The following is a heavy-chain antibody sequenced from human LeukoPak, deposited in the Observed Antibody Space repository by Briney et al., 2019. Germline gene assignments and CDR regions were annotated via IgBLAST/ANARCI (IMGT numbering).Heavy chain of an antibody. CDR2: ISSSSSYI. J-gene: IGHJ6*02. CDR3: ASVDV. CDR1: GFTFDDYA. Sequence: GRSLRLSCAASGFTFDDYAMHWVRQAPGKGLEWVSSISSSSSYIYYADSVKGRFTISRDNAKNSLYLQMNSLRAEDTAVYYCASVDVWGQGTTVTVSS. V-gene: IGHV3-21*01.